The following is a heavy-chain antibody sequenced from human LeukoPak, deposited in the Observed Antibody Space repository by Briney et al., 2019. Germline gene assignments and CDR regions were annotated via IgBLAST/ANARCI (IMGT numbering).Heavy chain of an antibody. Sequence: ASVKVSCKASGYTFSNYVSWVRHAPGQGLEWMAWIAGDRIYAPQFQGRLIISTDPSTSTAYMELRSLRSDDTAVYYCARDFWNLYENNDSNRDFDNWGQGTLLTVSS. CDR2: IAGDR. V-gene: IGHV1-18*01. D-gene: IGHD7-27*01. CDR3: ARDFWNLYENNDSNRDFDN. CDR1: GYTFSNY. J-gene: IGHJ4*02.